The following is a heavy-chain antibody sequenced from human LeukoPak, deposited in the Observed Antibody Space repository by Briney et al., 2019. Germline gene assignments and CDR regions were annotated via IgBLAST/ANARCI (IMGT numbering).Heavy chain of an antibody. CDR2: ISGSGGGT. J-gene: IGHJ4*02. V-gene: IGHV3-23*01. Sequence: PGGSLRLSCAASGFTFSSYAMSWVRQAPGKGLEWVSAISGSGGGTYYTDSVKGRFTISRDNSKSTLYLQMNSLRAEDTAVYYCAKVGGYSSSQGYYFDYWGQGTLVTVSS. D-gene: IGHD6-13*01. CDR3: AKVGGYSSSQGYYFDY. CDR1: GFTFSSYA.